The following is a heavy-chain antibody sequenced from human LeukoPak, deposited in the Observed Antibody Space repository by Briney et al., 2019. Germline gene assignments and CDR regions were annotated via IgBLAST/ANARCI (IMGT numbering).Heavy chain of an antibody. CDR3: IYGYTLDF. Sequence: QAGGSLRLSCAASGFTVSCNYMNWVRHAPGKGLDWVSVIYSGGSTNYADSVKGRFTISRDNSKNTLYLQMNSLRAEDTAVYYCIYGYTLDFWGQGTLVTVSS. J-gene: IGHJ4*02. D-gene: IGHD5-18*01. V-gene: IGHV3-53*01. CDR1: GFTVSCNY. CDR2: IYSGGST.